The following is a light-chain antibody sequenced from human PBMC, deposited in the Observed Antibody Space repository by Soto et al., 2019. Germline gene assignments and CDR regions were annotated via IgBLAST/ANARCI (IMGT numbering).Light chain of an antibody. Sequence: EIVLTQSPATLSLSPGERATLSCRASQSISGYLAWYQQKPGQAPRLLIYDASNRATDIPARFSGSGSGTDFTLTISNLEPEDFAVYYCQQRSNSPLTFGGGTKVDIK. CDR2: DAS. CDR1: QSISGY. CDR3: QQRSNSPLT. J-gene: IGKJ4*01. V-gene: IGKV3-11*01.